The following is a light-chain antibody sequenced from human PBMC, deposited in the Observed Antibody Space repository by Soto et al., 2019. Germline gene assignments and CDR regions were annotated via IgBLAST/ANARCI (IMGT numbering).Light chain of an antibody. CDR3: QQYGSSSYT. Sequence: DIVLTQSPDTLSLSPGERATLSCRASQSVSSNYLAWYQQKPGQAPRLLIYGASTRATGIPDRFSGSGSGTDFTLTISRLEPEDFPVYYCQQYGSSSYTFGQGTRLEIK. CDR1: QSVSSNY. V-gene: IGKV3-20*01. CDR2: GAS. J-gene: IGKJ2*01.